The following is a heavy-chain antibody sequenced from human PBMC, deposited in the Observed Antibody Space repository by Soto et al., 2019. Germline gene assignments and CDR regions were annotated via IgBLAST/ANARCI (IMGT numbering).Heavy chain of an antibody. D-gene: IGHD3-10*01. CDR2: IYHSGST. V-gene: IGHV4-30-2*01. J-gene: IGHJ5*02. CDR1: GGSISSGGYS. Sequence: SETLSLTCAVSGGSISSGGYSWSWIRQPPGKGLEWIGYIYHSGSTYYNPSLKSRVTISVDRSKNQFSLKLSSVTAADTAVYYCARARITMVRGVIPNWFDPWGQGTLVTVSS. CDR3: ARARITMVRGVIPNWFDP.